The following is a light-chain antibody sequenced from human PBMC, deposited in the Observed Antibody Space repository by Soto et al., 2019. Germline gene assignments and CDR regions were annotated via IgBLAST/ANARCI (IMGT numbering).Light chain of an antibody. CDR1: EGISSY. CDR2: AAS. V-gene: IGKV1-9*01. Sequence: DIQLTQSPSFLSASVGDRVTITCRASEGISSYLAWYQQKPGKAPKLLIYAASTLQSGVPSRFSGSGSGTEFTLTIISLQPEDFATYYCQQLNSYPRGFTFGPGTKVDIK. J-gene: IGKJ3*01. CDR3: QQLNSYPRGFT.